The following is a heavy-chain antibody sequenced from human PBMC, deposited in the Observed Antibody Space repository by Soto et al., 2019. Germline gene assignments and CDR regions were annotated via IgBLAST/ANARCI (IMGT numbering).Heavy chain of an antibody. D-gene: IGHD2-2*01. Sequence: QVQLVESGGGVVQPGRSLRLSCAASGFTFNNYGMHWVRQAPGKGLEWVAVISYDGSNKYYADSVKGRLTISRDNSKNTLYLQLHSLRAEDTAVYYCAKQLGYCSSTSCRDYYYGMDVWGQGTTVTVSS. CDR3: AKQLGYCSSTSCRDYYYGMDV. CDR2: ISYDGSNK. CDR1: GFTFNNYG. J-gene: IGHJ6*02. V-gene: IGHV3-30*18.